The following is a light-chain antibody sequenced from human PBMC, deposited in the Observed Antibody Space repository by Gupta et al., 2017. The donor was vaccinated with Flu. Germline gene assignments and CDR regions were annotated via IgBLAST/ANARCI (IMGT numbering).Light chain of an antibody. CDR1: QSLGSNY. CDR2: GAS. J-gene: IGKJ2*01. V-gene: IGKV3-20*01. CDR3: QQYVGSPRT. Sequence: GTLSLSPGERATLSCRASQSLGSNYLAWYQQKPGQAPRLLIYGASTRATGIPDRFSGSGSGADFTLTISRLEPEDFAVYHCQQYVGSPRTFGQGTKLEI.